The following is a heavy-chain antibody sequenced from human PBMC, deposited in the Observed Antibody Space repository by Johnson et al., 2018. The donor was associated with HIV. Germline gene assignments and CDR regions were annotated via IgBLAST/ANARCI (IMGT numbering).Heavy chain of an antibody. CDR3: AKDAGSGSCWEFAFDI. D-gene: IGHD3-10*01. CDR2: ISYDGDDK. Sequence: VQLVESGGGVVQPGRSLRLSCAASGFSFSDYGIHWVRQAPGKGLEWVAVISYDGDDKHYGDSVEGRFTLYRDNSKKTLYLQMNSLRPEDTAVYFCAKDAGSGSCWEFAFDIWGQGTKVTVSS. CDR1: GFSFSDYG. V-gene: IGHV3-30*18. J-gene: IGHJ3*02.